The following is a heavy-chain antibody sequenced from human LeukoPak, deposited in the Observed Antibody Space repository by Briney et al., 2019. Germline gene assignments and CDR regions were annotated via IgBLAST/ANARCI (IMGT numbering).Heavy chain of an antibody. V-gene: IGHV1-8*03. CDR1: GYTFTSND. CDR2: MNRNRGNT. CDR3: ARGFYDFWSGPGIGY. D-gene: IGHD3-3*01. J-gene: IGHJ4*02. Sequence: ASVTVSFYASGYTFTSNDINLVRQAPGPGLEWVGGMNRNRGNTGYAQKLQGRFTITRNTSISTAYMELSSRRSEDTAVYYCARGFYDFWSGPGIGYWGQGPLVSVSS.